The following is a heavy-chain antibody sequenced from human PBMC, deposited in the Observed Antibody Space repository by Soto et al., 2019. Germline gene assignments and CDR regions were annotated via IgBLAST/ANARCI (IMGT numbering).Heavy chain of an antibody. CDR3: TTDSRTTLPEIRFDY. V-gene: IGHV3-15*07. J-gene: IGHJ4*01. Sequence: PGGSLRLSCAASGFPFNNAWINWVRQVPGKGQEWVGRVKSKADGGSGDYAAPVKGRFVVSRDDSKDIVYLQMNSLKIEDTGVYYCTTDSRTTLPEIRFDYWGHGTQVTVSS. CDR2: VKSKADGGSG. CDR1: GFPFNNAW. D-gene: IGHD1-26*01.